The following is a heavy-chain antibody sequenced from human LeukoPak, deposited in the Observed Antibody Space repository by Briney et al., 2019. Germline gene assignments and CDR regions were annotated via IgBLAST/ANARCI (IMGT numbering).Heavy chain of an antibody. V-gene: IGHV1-69*05. J-gene: IGHJ6*03. D-gene: IGHD3-16*02. CDR3: ARVTIVYYYMDV. CDR1: GGTSSSYA. Sequence: ASVKVSCKASGGTSSSYAISWVRQAPGLGLEWMGGIIPIFGTANYAQKFQGRVTITTDESTSTAYMELSSLRSEDTAVYYCARVTIVYYYMDVWGKGTTVTVSS. CDR2: IIPIFGTA.